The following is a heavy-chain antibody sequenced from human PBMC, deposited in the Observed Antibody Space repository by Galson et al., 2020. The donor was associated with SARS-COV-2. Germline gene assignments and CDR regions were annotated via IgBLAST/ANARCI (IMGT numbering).Heavy chain of an antibody. J-gene: IGHJ3*02. V-gene: IGHV5-51*01. CDR2: IHPGDSDT. CDR3: ARRPPHYDSSGYYYVRPLPPDI. Sequence: GESLKISCKGSGYSFTSYWIGWVRQMPGKGLEWMGIIHPGDSDTRYSPSFQGQVTISADKSISTAYLQWSSLKASDTAMYYCARRPPHYDSSGYYYVRPLPPDIWGQGTMVTVSS. CDR1: GYSFTSYW. D-gene: IGHD3-22*01.